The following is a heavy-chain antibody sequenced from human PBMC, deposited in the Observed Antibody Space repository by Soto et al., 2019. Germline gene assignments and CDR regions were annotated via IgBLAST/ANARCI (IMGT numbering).Heavy chain of an antibody. CDR2: IRNKVNSYTT. V-gene: IGHV3-72*01. CDR3: VRAGVTVTPFYSDY. D-gene: IGHD4-17*01. Sequence: EVQLVESGGGLVQPGGSLRLSCAASGFTFSDHYMDWVRQAPGKGLEWVGRIRNKVNSYTTEYAASVKGRFTMSRDDLQKSLYLQMNTLKTEDTAVYYCVRAGVTVTPFYSDYWGQGTLVAVSS. J-gene: IGHJ4*02. CDR1: GFTFSDHY.